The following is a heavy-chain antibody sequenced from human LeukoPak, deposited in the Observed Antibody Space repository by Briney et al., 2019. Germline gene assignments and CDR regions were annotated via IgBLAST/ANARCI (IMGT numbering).Heavy chain of an antibody. Sequence: SETLSLTCTVSGGSISSSSYYWGWIRQPPGKGLEWIGSIYYSGSTYYNPSLKSRVTISVDTSKSQFSLKLSSVTAADTAVYYCARKIRFYGAFDYWGQGTLVTVSS. CDR1: GGSISSSSYY. D-gene: IGHD3-10*01. CDR3: ARKIRFYGAFDY. J-gene: IGHJ4*02. CDR2: IYYSGST. V-gene: IGHV4-39*01.